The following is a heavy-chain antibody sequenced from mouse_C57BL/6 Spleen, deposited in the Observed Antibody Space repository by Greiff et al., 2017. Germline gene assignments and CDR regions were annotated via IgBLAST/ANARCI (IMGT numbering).Heavy chain of an antibody. CDR2: SRNKANDYTT. Sequence: EVKLVESGGGLVQSGRSLRLSCATSGFTFSDFYMEWVRQAPGKGLEWIAASRNKANDYTTEYSAYVKGRFIVSRDTSQSILYLQMNALRAEDTAIYYCARDSPLLFDAMDYWGQGTSVTVSS. CDR3: ARDSPLLFDAMDY. CDR1: GFTFSDFY. V-gene: IGHV7-1*01. J-gene: IGHJ4*01. D-gene: IGHD1-1*01.